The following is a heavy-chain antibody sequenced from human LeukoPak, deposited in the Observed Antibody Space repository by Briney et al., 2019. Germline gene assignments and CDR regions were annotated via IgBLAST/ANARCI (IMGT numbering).Heavy chain of an antibody. CDR1: GGSISSGDYY. CDR3: ARGPYSSSLEDY. CDR2: IYYSGST. D-gene: IGHD6-13*01. V-gene: IGHV4-30-4*01. Sequence: SQTLSLTCTVSGGSISSGDYYWSWIRQPPGKGLEWIGYIYYSGSTYYNPSLKSRVTISVDTSKDQFSLKLSSVTAADTAVYYCARGPYSSSLEDYWGRGTLVTVSS. J-gene: IGHJ4*02.